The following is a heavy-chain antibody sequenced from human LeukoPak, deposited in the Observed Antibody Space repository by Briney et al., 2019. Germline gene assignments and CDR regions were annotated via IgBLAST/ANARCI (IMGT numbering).Heavy chain of an antibody. Sequence: SETLSPTCTVSGGSISSGDYYWSWIRQPPGKGLEWIGYIYYSGSTYYNPSLKSRVTISVDTSKNQYSLRLSSVTAADTAVYYCAVDFGSHRVVYWGQGSLVTVSS. CDR3: AVDFGSHRVVY. J-gene: IGHJ4*01. V-gene: IGHV4-30-4*01. D-gene: IGHD3-3*01. CDR2: IYYSGST. CDR1: GGSISSGDYY.